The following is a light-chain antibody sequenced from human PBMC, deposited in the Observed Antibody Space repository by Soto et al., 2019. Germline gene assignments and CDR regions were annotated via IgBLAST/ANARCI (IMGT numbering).Light chain of an antibody. CDR3: NSYTRSNTLVV. CDR1: SSDIGGYNY. Sequence: QAVVTQPASVSGSPGHSITISCTGTSSDIGGYNYVSWYQQHPGKAPKLLIYEVSNRPSGVSDRFSGSKSGNTASLTISGLQAEDEADYYCNSYTRSNTLVVFGGGTKVTVL. V-gene: IGLV2-14*01. CDR2: EVS. J-gene: IGLJ2*01.